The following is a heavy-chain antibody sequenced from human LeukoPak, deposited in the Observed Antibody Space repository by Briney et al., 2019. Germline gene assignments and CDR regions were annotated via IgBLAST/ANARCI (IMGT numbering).Heavy chain of an antibody. CDR2: IYPGDSDT. CDR3: ATRHSSGWYDAFDI. Sequence: GAPLYISCKGSGYSFTSYWIAWVRQMPRKGLEWMGNIYPGDSDTRYSPSFQGQVTISVDRSISTAYLQWSSLKAPDTAMYYCATRHSSGWYDAFDIWGQGTMVTVSS. D-gene: IGHD6-19*01. V-gene: IGHV5-51*01. J-gene: IGHJ3*02. CDR1: GYSFTSYW.